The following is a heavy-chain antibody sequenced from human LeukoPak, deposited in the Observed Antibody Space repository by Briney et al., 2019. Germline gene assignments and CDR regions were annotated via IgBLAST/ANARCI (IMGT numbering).Heavy chain of an antibody. Sequence: GGSLRLSCAASGFTFSSYAMSWVRQAPGKGLEWVSAISGSGGSTYYADSVKGRFTISRDNSKNTLYLQMNSPRAEDTAVYYCAKSPIFGVRREPFDYWGQGTLVTVSS. D-gene: IGHD3-3*01. CDR3: AKSPIFGVRREPFDY. J-gene: IGHJ4*02. CDR2: ISGSGGST. CDR1: GFTFSSYA. V-gene: IGHV3-23*01.